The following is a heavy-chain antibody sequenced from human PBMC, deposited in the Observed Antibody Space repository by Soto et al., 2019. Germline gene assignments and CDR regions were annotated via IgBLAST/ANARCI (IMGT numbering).Heavy chain of an antibody. CDR3: AHIPLVDDFCLVCYFYGMDV. D-gene: IGHD2-21*02. J-gene: IGHJ6*02. CDR1: GLSSNSSAVS. V-gene: IGHV2-70*12. CDR2: IAWYDVK. Sequence: SGPTLVNPTPTLTLTCTFSGLSSNSSAVSVSWIRQPPGKALEWLALIAWYDVKLYNCYLRSRLTIYKDTSKNRVVLTLTNVDPVDTATYYCAHIPLVDDFCLVCYFYGMDVWGQGTTVTVSS.